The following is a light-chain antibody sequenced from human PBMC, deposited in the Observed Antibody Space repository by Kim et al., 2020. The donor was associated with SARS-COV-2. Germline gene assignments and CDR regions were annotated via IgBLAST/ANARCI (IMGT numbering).Light chain of an antibody. CDR2: GAS. CDR3: QQYNKWMYT. J-gene: IGKJ2*01. V-gene: IGKV3D-15*01. Sequence: SGAPGESATLSCRASQSVSGNLAWYQNKPGQAPRLVIYGASTRAAGVPARFSGSVSGAEFTLTISNLQPEDCAVYYCQQYNKWMYTFGQGTKLEI. CDR1: QSVSGN.